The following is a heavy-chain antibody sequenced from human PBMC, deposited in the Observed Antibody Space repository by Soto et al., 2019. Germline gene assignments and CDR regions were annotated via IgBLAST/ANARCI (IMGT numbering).Heavy chain of an antibody. CDR2: ISGRGVDT. CDR3: SKDQTDVTLFDY. J-gene: IGHJ4*02. D-gene: IGHD2-21*02. CDR1: GFSFSSLA. Sequence: EVQLLESGGGFVEPGGSLRLSCAASGFSFSSLAMSWVRQAPGKGLEWVSSISGRGVDTLYADSVKGRFTISRDNPRNTLYLQVNRLRAEGTAVYYCSKDQTDVTLFDYWGQGTLITVS. V-gene: IGHV3-23*01.